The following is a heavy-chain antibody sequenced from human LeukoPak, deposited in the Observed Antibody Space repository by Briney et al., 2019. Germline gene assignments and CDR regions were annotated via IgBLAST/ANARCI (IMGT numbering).Heavy chain of an antibody. D-gene: IGHD4-23*01. CDR1: GGSISSGGYS. Sequence: SQTLSLTCAVSGGSISSGGYSWSWIRQPPGKGLEWIGYIYHSGSTYYNPSLKSRVTISVDRSKNQFSLKLSSVTAADTAVYYCARGPDYGGNPYFDYWGQGALVTVSS. CDR3: ARGPDYGGNPYFDY. CDR2: IYHSGST. V-gene: IGHV4-30-2*01. J-gene: IGHJ4*02.